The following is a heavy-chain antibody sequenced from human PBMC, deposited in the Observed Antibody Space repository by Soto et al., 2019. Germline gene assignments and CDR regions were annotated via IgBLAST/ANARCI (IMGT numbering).Heavy chain of an antibody. J-gene: IGHJ3*02. D-gene: IGHD6-19*01. Sequence: ASVKVSCKASGYTFTSYYMHWVRQAPGQGLEWMGIINPSGGSTSYAQKFQGRVTMTRDTSTSTVYMELSSLRSEDTAVYYCARPQRIAVAGDAFDIWGQGTMVTVSS. CDR1: GYTFTSYY. V-gene: IGHV1-46*03. CDR3: ARPQRIAVAGDAFDI. CDR2: INPSGGST.